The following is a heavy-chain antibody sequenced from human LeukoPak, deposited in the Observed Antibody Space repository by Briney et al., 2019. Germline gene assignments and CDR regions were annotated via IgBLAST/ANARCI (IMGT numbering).Heavy chain of an antibody. Sequence: ASVKDSCKASGYTFTSYGISWVRQAPGQGLEWMGGIIPIFGTANYAQKFQGRVTITTDESTSTAYMELSSLRSEDTAVYYCARGGSMRFGELLLSAFDIWGQGTMVTVSS. CDR3: ARGGSMRFGELLLSAFDI. D-gene: IGHD3-10*01. CDR2: IIPIFGTA. CDR1: GYTFTSYG. V-gene: IGHV1-69*05. J-gene: IGHJ3*02.